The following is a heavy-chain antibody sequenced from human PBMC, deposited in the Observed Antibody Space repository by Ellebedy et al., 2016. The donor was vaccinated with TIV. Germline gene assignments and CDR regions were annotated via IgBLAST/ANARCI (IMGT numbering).Heavy chain of an antibody. V-gene: IGHV1-18*04. D-gene: IGHD6-19*01. Sequence: AASVKVSCKASGFTFTRYGINWVRQAPGQGLEWMGWISGYSGNTDYAQKFQGRVTMTTDTGTNTAYMELTSLTSDDTAVYYCARGSGPNWLDPWGQGTLVTVSS. CDR2: ISGYSGNT. CDR3: ARGSGPNWLDP. CDR1: GFTFTRYG. J-gene: IGHJ5*01.